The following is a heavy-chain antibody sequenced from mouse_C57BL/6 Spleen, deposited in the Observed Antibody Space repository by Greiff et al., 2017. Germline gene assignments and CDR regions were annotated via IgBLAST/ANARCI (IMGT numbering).Heavy chain of an antibody. CDR1: GYTFTSYW. V-gene: IGHV1-72*01. J-gene: IGHJ4*01. Sequence: QVQLQPGAELVKPGASVKLSCKASGYTFTSYWMHWVKQRPGRGLEWIGRIDPNSGGTKYNEKFKSKATLTVDKPSSTAYMQLSSLTSEDSAVYYCARGAYYAMDYWGQGTSVTVSS. CDR3: ARGAYYAMDY. CDR2: IDPNSGGT.